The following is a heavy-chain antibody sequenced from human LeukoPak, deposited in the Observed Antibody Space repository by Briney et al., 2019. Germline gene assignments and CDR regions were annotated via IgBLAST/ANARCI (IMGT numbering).Heavy chain of an antibody. Sequence: GGSLRLSCEASGFIFSNYWMSWVRQASGKGLEWVGRIRNKASNYATAYAASVKGRVTISRDDSKKTAFLQMNNLRIEDTAVYYCIRYYYDSSGYSVDYWGQGTLVTVSS. D-gene: IGHD3-22*01. J-gene: IGHJ4*02. V-gene: IGHV3-73*01. CDR3: IRYYYDSSGYSVDY. CDR1: GFIFSNYW. CDR2: IRNKASNYAT.